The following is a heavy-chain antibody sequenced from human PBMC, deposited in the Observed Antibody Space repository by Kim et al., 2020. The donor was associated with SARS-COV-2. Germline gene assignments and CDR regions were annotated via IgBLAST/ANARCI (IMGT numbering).Heavy chain of an antibody. D-gene: IGHD3-10*01. V-gene: IGHV1-2*02. CDR3: ARGRPLALVAGGAFDI. Sequence: ASVKVSCKASGYTFTGYYMHWVRQAPGQGLEWMGWINPNSGGTNYAQKFQGRVTMTRDTSISTAYMELSRLRSDDTAVYYCARGRPLALVAGGAFDIWGQGTMVTVSS. CDR2: INPNSGGT. CDR1: GYTFTGYY. J-gene: IGHJ3*02.